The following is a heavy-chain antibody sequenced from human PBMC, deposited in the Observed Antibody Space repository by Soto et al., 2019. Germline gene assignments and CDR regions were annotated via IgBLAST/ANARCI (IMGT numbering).Heavy chain of an antibody. CDR1: GYTFIRYG. CDR3: ARGGYYDNSWGKLSHYGLDV. D-gene: IGHD3-16*01. CDR2: ISPYNDYT. V-gene: IGHV1-18*01. Sequence: QVQLAQSANEVKKPGASVRVSCKAAGYTFIRYGIAWVRQAPGQGLEWMGWISPYNDYTVYAQKFQGRVSMTADTYTRTVYMKVRGLKSDDTAVYYCARGGYYDNSWGKLSHYGLDVWGQGTSVSVSS. J-gene: IGHJ6*02.